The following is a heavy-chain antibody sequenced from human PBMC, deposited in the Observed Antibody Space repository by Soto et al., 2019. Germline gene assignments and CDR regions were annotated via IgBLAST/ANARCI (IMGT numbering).Heavy chain of an antibody. J-gene: IGHJ5*02. CDR2: IKHSGST. CDR1: GGSGSGYD. V-gene: IGHV4-34*01. Sequence: SQPMCLSFGVDGGSGSGYDGSWIRQPTGKGLEWIGEIKHSGSTNYNPSLKSRVTISVDTSKNQFSLKLSSVTAADTAVYYCDGGKRSSMIAASTSALAPWGQG. CDR3: DGGKRSSMIAASTSALAP. D-gene: IGHD6-25*01.